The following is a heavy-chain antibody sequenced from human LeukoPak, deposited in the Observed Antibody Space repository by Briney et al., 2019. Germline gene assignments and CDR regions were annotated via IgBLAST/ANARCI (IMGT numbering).Heavy chain of an antibody. J-gene: IGHJ4*02. CDR1: GFTFSSYS. Sequence: GGSLRLSCAASGFTFSSYSMNWVRQAPGKGLEWVSSISSSSSYIYYADSVKGRFTISRDNAKNSLYLQMNSLRAEDTAVYYCARDRDTAMVMISWGQGTLVTVSS. D-gene: IGHD5-18*01. CDR3: ARDRDTAMVMIS. V-gene: IGHV3-21*01. CDR2: ISSSSSYI.